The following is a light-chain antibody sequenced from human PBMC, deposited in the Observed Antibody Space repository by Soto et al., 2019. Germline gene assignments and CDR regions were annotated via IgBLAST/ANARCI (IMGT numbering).Light chain of an antibody. CDR1: QSISSN. CDR3: QQYNNWPRT. J-gene: IGKJ1*01. CDR2: GAS. V-gene: IGKV3-15*01. Sequence: EIVMTQSPATLSVSPGERATLSCRASQSISSNLAWYQQKPGQAPRLLLYGASTRATGIPARFSGSRSGTEFTLTISSLQSGDFAVYYCQQYNNWPRTFGQGTKVEIK.